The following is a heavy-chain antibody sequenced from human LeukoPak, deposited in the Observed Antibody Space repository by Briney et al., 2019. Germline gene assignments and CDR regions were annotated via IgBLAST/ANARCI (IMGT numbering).Heavy chain of an antibody. V-gene: IGHV3-11*01. CDR2: ISSTEVI. D-gene: IGHD1-26*01. Sequence: NPGGSLRLSCAVSGFPFSDYYMSWIRQSAGKGLEWVAYISSTEVIYYADSVKGRFTISRDNAKNSLYLQMNSLRVEDTAVYYCAKDRRPHTGTPRDYFDYWGQGTLVTVSS. CDR1: GFPFSDYY. CDR3: AKDRRPHTGTPRDYFDY. J-gene: IGHJ4*02.